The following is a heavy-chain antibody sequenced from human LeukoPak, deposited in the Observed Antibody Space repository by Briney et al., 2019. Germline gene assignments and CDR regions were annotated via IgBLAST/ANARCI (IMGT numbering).Heavy chain of an antibody. J-gene: IGHJ5*02. CDR3: ARLQVHCGGDCYTRWFDP. D-gene: IGHD2-21*02. Sequence: KPSETLSLTCNVSGASMSSNYWSWIRQPPGKGLEWIAYIYYSGSTKYNPSLKSRVTISLDRSKNQFSLKLRSVTAADTAVYYCARLQVHCGGDCYTRWFDPWGQGTLVTVSS. CDR2: IYYSGST. CDR1: GASMSSNY. V-gene: IGHV4-59*08.